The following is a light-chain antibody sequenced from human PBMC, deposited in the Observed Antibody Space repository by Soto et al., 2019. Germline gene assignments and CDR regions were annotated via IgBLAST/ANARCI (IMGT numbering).Light chain of an antibody. Sequence: QSVLTQPASASGTPGQWVTISCSGSRPIIGSNHEYWYQQLPGMAPKHLIYTNNPRPSGVPDRFSASKSGTSASLAISRLRSADEADYYYAAWHDSLSGVIFGGGTKLTVL. CDR2: TNN. CDR3: AAWHDSLSGVI. CDR1: RPIIGSNH. V-gene: IGLV1-47*02. J-gene: IGLJ2*01.